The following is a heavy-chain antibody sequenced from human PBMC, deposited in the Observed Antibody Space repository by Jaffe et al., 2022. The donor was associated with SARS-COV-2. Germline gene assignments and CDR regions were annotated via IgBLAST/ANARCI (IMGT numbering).Heavy chain of an antibody. Sequence: QVQLVESGGGVVQPGRSLRLSCAASGFTFSSYAMHWVRQAPGKGLEWVAVISYDGSNKYYADSVKGRFTISRDNSKNTLYLQMNSLRAEDTAVYYCARELNNWNLMGGYGMDVWGQGTTVTVSS. D-gene: IGHD1-7*01. CDR1: GFTFSSYA. J-gene: IGHJ6*02. CDR3: ARELNNWNLMGGYGMDV. V-gene: IGHV3-30-3*01. CDR2: ISYDGSNK.